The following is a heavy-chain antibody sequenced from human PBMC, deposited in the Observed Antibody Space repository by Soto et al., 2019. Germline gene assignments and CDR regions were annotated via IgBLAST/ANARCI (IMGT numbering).Heavy chain of an antibody. Sequence: GGSLRLSCAASGFTFSSYWMHWVRQAPGKGLVWVSRVNSDGSVTDYADSVKCRLTISRDNAKNTLYLQMTSLGADDTAVYYCARTAAAGNSVLAYWGQGTLVTVSS. V-gene: IGHV3-74*01. D-gene: IGHD6-13*01. CDR2: VNSDGSVT. J-gene: IGHJ4*02. CDR1: GFTFSSYW. CDR3: ARTAAAGNSVLAY.